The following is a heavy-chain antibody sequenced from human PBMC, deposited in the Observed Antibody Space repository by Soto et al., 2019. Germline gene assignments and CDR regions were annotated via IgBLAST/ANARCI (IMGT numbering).Heavy chain of an antibody. CDR1: GFTFDDYA. V-gene: IGHV3-9*01. CDR2: ISWNSGSI. Sequence: PGGSLRLSCAASGFTFDDYAMHWVRQAPGKGLEWVSGISWNSGSIGYADSVKGRFTISRDNAKNSLYLQMNSLRAEDTALYYCAKTMVRGAKKYYFDYWGQGTLVTVSS. D-gene: IGHD3-10*01. CDR3: AKTMVRGAKKYYFDY. J-gene: IGHJ4*02.